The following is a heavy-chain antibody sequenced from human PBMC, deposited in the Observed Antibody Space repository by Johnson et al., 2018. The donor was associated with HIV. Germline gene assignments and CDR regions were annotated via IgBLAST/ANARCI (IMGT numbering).Heavy chain of an antibody. CDR1: GFTVSSNY. CDR2: IYSGGST. CDR3: ARAYCGGDCYRIWNAFDI. D-gene: IGHD2-21*02. V-gene: IGHV3-66*01. Sequence: VQLVESGGAVVQPGWSLRLSCAASGFTVSSNYMSWVRQAPGKGLEWVSVIYSGGSTYYADSVKGRFTISRDNSKNTLYLQMNSLRAEDTAVYYCARAYCGGDCYRIWNAFDIWGQGTMVTVSS. J-gene: IGHJ3*02.